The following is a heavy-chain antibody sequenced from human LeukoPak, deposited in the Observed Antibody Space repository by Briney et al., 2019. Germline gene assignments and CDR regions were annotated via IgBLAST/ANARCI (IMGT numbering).Heavy chain of an antibody. CDR1: GGTFSSYA. J-gene: IGHJ4*02. CDR3: ASEVAVAGTKDFDY. CDR2: INTNTGNP. Sequence: ASVKVSCKASGGTFSSYAISWVRQAPGQGLEWMGWINTNTGNPTYAQGFTGRFVFSLDTSVSTAYLQISSLKAEDTAVYYCASEVAVAGTKDFDYWGQGTLVTVSS. D-gene: IGHD6-19*01. V-gene: IGHV7-4-1*02.